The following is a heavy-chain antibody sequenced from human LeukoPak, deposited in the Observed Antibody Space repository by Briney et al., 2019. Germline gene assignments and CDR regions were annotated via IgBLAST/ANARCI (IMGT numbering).Heavy chain of an antibody. V-gene: IGHV3-30*02. CDR3: AKDRGKVPAAIFDY. J-gene: IGHJ4*02. Sequence: PGGSLRLSCAASGFTFSNYGIHWVRQAPGKGLDWVAFIRYDGSNKYYADSVKGRFTISRDNSKNTLYLQMNSLRAEDTAVYYCAKDRGKVPAAIFDYWGQGTLVTVSS. CDR2: IRYDGSNK. D-gene: IGHD2-2*01. CDR1: GFTFSNYG.